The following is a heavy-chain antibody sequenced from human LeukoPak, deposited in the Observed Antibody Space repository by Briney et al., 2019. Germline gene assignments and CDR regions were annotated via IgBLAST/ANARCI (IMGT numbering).Heavy chain of an antibody. Sequence: PSETLSLTCTVSGDSIWNYYWTWIRQPPGKGLEWIAYMFHTGSTNHNPSLRSRVTMSVDMSKNQFSLKLSSVTAADTAIYYCARATAGTGYFFDYWGQGALVTVSS. V-gene: IGHV4-59*01. D-gene: IGHD6-13*01. CDR1: GDSIWNYY. CDR2: MFHTGST. J-gene: IGHJ4*02. CDR3: ARATAGTGYFFDY.